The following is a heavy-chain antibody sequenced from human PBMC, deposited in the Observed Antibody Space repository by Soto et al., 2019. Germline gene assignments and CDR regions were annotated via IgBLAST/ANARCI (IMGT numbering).Heavy chain of an antibody. CDR3: ARDVFCGGAPACPDMDV. Sequence: VKVSCKASGYTFSGYSITWVRQAPGQGLEWMGRISGYNGNTNYARTLRGRLTLTTDTSTSTAYMELRSLTSDDTAVYYCARDVFCGGAPACPDMDVWGQGTTVTVSS. V-gene: IGHV1-18*04. CDR1: GYTFSGYS. CDR2: ISGYNGNT. D-gene: IGHD2-21*01. J-gene: IGHJ6*02.